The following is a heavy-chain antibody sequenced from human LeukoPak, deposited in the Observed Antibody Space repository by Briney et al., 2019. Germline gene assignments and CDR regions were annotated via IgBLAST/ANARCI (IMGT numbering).Heavy chain of an antibody. CDR1: GFTFSTYS. J-gene: IGHJ3*02. V-gene: IGHV3-21*01. CDR2: IGGSSSSI. D-gene: IGHD2-15*01. CDR3: AREGGGRILGEAFDI. Sequence: GGSLRLSCAASGFTFSTYSMNWVRQAPGKGLEWVSSIGGSSSSIYYADSVKGRFTISRDNAKNSLYLQMNSLRAEDTAVYYCAREGGGRILGEAFDIWGQGTMVTVSA.